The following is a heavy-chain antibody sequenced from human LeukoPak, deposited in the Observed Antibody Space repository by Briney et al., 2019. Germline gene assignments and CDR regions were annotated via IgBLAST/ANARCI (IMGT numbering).Heavy chain of an antibody. D-gene: IGHD3-10*01. CDR2: INDDGRTT. Sequence: GGSLRLSCAASGFTFSYYWMHWVRQAPGEGLVWVSRINDDGRTTTYADSVKGRITISRDDAKNTLYLQMSSLRVEDTAVYYCARSGITMVGGASIGLLTFDIWGPGTMVTVSP. V-gene: IGHV3-74*03. CDR3: ARSGITMVGGASIGLLTFDI. CDR1: GFTFSYYW. J-gene: IGHJ3*02.